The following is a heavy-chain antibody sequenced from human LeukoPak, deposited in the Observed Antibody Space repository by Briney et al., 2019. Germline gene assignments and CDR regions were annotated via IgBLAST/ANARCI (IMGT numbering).Heavy chain of an antibody. CDR1: GFTFDDYA. V-gene: IGHV3-9*01. J-gene: IGHJ4*02. CDR2: ISWNSGSI. Sequence: GGSLRLSCAASGFTFDDYAMHWVRQAPGKGLEWVSGISWNSGSIGYADSVKGRFTISRDNAKNSLYLQMNSLRAEDTALYYCAKDLHDYVWGSFDYWGQRTLVTVSS. CDR3: AKDLHDYVWGSFDY. D-gene: IGHD3-16*01.